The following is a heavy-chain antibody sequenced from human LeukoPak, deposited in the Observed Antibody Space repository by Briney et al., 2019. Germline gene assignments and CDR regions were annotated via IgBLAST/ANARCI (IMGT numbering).Heavy chain of an antibody. V-gene: IGHV4-39*01. CDR2: IYYSGST. Sequence: PSETLSLTCTVSGCSISSSSYYWGWIRQPPGKGLEWIGSIYYSGSTYYNPSLKSRATISVDTSKNQFSLKLSSVTAANTAVYYCARRAQDDFWSGYRQTFDIWGQGTMVTVSS. D-gene: IGHD3-3*01. J-gene: IGHJ3*02. CDR3: ARRAQDDFWSGYRQTFDI. CDR1: GCSISSSSYY.